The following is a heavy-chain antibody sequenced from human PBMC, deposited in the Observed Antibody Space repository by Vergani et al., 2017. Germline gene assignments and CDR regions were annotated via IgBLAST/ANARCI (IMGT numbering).Heavy chain of an antibody. J-gene: IGHJ5*02. D-gene: IGHD4-17*01. CDR1: GFTFSSYA. CDR3: ARTDYGEQFDP. CDR2: ISYDGSNK. V-gene: IGHV3-30-3*01. Sequence: VQLVESGGVVVQPGRSLRLSCAASGFTFSSYAMHWVRQAPGKGLEWVAVISYDGSNKYYADSVKGRFTISRDNSKNTLYLQMKSLRAEDTAVDYCARTDYGEQFDPWGQGTLVTVSS.